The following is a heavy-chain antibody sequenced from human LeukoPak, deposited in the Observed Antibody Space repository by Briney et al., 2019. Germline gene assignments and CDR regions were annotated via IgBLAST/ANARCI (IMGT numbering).Heavy chain of an antibody. CDR1: GGSMSSYY. D-gene: IGHD2-2*01. V-gene: IGHV4-59*08. Sequence: SETLCLTCTVSGGSMSSYYWSWIRQPPGKGLEWIGYIYYSGSTNYNPSLKSRVTISVDTSKNQFSLKLSSVTAADTAVYYCARHNVVVPAAKFDPWGQGTLVTVSS. J-gene: IGHJ5*02. CDR3: ARHNVVVPAAKFDP. CDR2: IYYSGST.